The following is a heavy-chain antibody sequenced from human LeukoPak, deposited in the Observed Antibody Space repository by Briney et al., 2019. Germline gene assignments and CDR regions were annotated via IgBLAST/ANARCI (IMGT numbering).Heavy chain of an antibody. CDR3: ARANHLGYFDY. D-gene: IGHD1-14*01. V-gene: IGHV3-21*01. Sequence: GGSLRLSCAASGFNFRSYSMNWVRQAPGKGLEWVSSISKSSSYIYYADSVKGRFTVSRDNAKNSLYLQMNSLRAEDTAVYYCARANHLGYFDYWGQGTLVTVSS. CDR2: ISKSSSYI. J-gene: IGHJ4*02. CDR1: GFNFRSYS.